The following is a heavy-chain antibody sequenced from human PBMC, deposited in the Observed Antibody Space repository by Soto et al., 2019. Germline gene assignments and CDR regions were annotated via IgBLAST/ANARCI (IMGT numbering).Heavy chain of an antibody. Sequence: GGSLRLSCAATGFTLRTNGMSWFRQASGKGLEWVSSILGSGGDTYYADSLKGRFTISRDNSKNTLYLQLNSLGAEDTALYYCAGHGGYSYLGQGTLVTVSS. J-gene: IGHJ4*02. V-gene: IGHV3-23*01. CDR3: AGHGGYSY. D-gene: IGHD2-15*01. CDR1: GFTLRTNG. CDR2: ILGSGGDT.